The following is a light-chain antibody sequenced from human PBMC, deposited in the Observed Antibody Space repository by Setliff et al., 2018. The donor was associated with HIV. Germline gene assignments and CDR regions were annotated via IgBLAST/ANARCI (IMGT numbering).Light chain of an antibody. Sequence: QSALTQPASVSGSPGQSTTISCTGTSSDVGGYSYVAWYQQHPGKAPKLIIYEVRNRPSGVSNRFSGSKSGNTASLTISGLQAEDEADYYCSSYASSNTLPFGTGTKGTV. V-gene: IGLV2-14*01. CDR3: SSYASSNTLP. CDR1: SSDVGGYSY. CDR2: EVR. J-gene: IGLJ1*01.